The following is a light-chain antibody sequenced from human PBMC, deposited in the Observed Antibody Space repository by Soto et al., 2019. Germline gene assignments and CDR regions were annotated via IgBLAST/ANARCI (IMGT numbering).Light chain of an antibody. CDR1: SSEIESYNL. V-gene: IGLV2-23*02. CDR3: CSYTGANSWV. Sequence: QSALTQPASVSGSTGQSITISCTGSSSEIESYNLVSWYQQYPGKAPKLMIFEVIKRPSGVSHRCSGSKATNTASLTISGLQAEDEADYYRCSYTGANSWVFGGGTKLTVL. CDR2: EVI. J-gene: IGLJ3*02.